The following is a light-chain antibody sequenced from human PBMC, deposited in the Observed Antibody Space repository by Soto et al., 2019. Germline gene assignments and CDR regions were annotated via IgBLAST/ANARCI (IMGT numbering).Light chain of an antibody. CDR3: SSYTATSTLPI. CDR1: SSDVGDYDF. CDR2: EVS. J-gene: IGLJ1*01. Sequence: QSVLTQPASVSGSPGQSITISCTGTSSDVGDYDFVSWYQHYPGKAPQLMIFEVSYRASGVSNRFSGSKSGNTASLTISGLQAEDEADYYCSSYTATSTLPIFGTGTRSPS. V-gene: IGLV2-14*01.